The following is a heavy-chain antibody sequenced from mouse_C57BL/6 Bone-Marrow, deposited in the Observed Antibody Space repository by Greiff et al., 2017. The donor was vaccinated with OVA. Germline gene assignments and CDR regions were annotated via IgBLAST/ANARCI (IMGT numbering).Heavy chain of an antibody. CDR1: GFTFSRYA. CDR3: TRLLDAMDY. J-gene: IGHJ4*01. Sequence: VQGVESGEGLVKPGGSLKLSCAASGFTFSRYAMSWVRQTPEKRLEWVAYISSGGDYIYYADTVKGRFTISRDTARNTLYLQMSSLKSEDTAMYYCTRLLDAMDYWGQGTSVTVSS. V-gene: IGHV5-9-1*02. CDR2: ISSGGDYI. D-gene: IGHD2-1*01.